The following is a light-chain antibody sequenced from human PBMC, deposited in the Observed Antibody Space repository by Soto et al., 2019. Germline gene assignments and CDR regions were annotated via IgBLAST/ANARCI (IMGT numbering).Light chain of an antibody. CDR2: AAS. CDR3: QQSYSTRWT. CDR1: QSISSY. Sequence: DIQMTQSPSSLSASVGDRVTITCRASQSISSYLNGYQQNPGKAPKLLIYAASSLQSGVPSRFSGSGSGTDFTLTISSLQPEDFATYYCQQSYSTRWTFGQGTKVEIK. V-gene: IGKV1-39*01. J-gene: IGKJ1*01.